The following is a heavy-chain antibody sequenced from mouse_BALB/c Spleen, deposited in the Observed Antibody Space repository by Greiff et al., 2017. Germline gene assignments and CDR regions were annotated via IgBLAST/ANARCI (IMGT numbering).Heavy chain of an antibody. J-gene: IGHJ2*01. Sequence: EVQRVESGAELVKPGASVKLSCTASGFNIKDTYMHWVKQRPEQGLEWIGRIDPANGNTKYDPKFQGKATITADTSSNTAYLQLSSLTSEDTAVYYCARQDYRYDGLDYWGQGTTLTVSS. V-gene: IGHV14-3*02. CDR2: IDPANGNT. CDR1: GFNIKDTY. D-gene: IGHD2-14*01. CDR3: ARQDYRYDGLDY.